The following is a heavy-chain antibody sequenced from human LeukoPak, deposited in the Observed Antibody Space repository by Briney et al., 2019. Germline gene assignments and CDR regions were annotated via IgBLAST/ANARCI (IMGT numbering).Heavy chain of an antibody. Sequence: GGSLRLSCAASDFTFNTYDMNWVPQAPGKGLEWVSFINTRSSTTYYADSVKGRFTISRDNAKNSLYLQMNSLSDEDTAVYYCARGGSGWAFDYWGQGTLVTVSS. CDR1: DFTFNTYD. J-gene: IGHJ4*02. D-gene: IGHD6-19*01. CDR2: INTRSSTT. CDR3: ARGGSGWAFDY. V-gene: IGHV3-48*02.